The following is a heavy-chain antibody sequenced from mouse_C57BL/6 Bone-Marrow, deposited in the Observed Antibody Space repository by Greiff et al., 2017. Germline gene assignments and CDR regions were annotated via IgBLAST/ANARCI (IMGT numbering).Heavy chain of an antibody. CDR3: ARDYSNWGYAMGG. CDR1: GYTFTSYW. D-gene: IGHD2-5*01. Sequence: VQLQQPGAELVKPGASVKMSCKASGYTFTSYWITWVKQRPGQGLEWIGDIYPGSGSTNYNEKFKGKATLTVDTSSSTAYMQLSSLTSEDSAVYYCARDYSNWGYAMGGWGQGTSVTGSS. V-gene: IGHV1-55*01. CDR2: IYPGSGST. J-gene: IGHJ4*01.